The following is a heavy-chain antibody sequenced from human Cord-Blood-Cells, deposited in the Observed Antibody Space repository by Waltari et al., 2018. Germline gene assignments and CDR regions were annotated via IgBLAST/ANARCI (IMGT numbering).Heavy chain of an antibody. CDR3: ASWWSYYAFDI. V-gene: IGHV4-39*01. J-gene: IGHJ3*02. CDR1: GGSISSSSYY. CDR2: IYYSGRT. D-gene: IGHD1-26*01. Sequence: QLQLQESGPGLVKPSETLSLTCTVSGGSISSSSYYWGWIRQPPVKGLEWIGSIYYSGRTYYNPSLKSRVTISVDTSKNQFSLKLSSVTAADTAVYYCASWWSYYAFDIWGQGTMVTVSS.